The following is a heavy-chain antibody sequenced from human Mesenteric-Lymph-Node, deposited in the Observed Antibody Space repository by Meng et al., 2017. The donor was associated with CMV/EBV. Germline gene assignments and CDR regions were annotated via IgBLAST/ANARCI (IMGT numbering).Heavy chain of an antibody. D-gene: IGHD3-22*01. CDR3: ASRDYYDRQPFDP. CDR1: GGSISSSNW. Sequence: VSGGSISSSNWWSWVRQPPGKGLEWIGEIYPDGSTNYNPSLKGRVTISLDKSKNQFSLKLTSMTAADTAFYYCASRDYYDRQPFDPWGQGTLVTVSS. CDR2: IYPDGST. V-gene: IGHV4-4*02. J-gene: IGHJ5*02.